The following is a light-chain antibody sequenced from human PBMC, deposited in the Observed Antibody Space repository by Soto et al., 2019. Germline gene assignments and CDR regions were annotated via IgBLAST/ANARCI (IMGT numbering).Light chain of an antibody. CDR2: VEGSGSY. Sequence: QSVLTQSSSASAYMGSSVKLTCTLSSGHSSYNIAWHQQQPGKAPRYLMKVEGSGSYKKGSGVPDPFSGSSSGADRYLTISNLQFEDEAYYYCETLDNNTHVFGTGTKLT. CDR1: SGHSSYN. J-gene: IGLJ1*01. V-gene: IGLV4-60*02. CDR3: ETLDNNTHV.